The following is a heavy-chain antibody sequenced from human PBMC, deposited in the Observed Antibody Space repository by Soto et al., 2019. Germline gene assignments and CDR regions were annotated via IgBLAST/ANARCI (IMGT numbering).Heavy chain of an antibody. CDR3: ARDVGVVAYYYYGMDV. CDR1: GGTFSSYA. J-gene: IGHJ6*02. D-gene: IGHD3-3*01. Sequence: SVKVSCKASGGTFSSYAISWVRQAPGQGLEWMGGIIPIFGTANYAQKFQGRVTITADESTSTAYMELSSLRSEDTAVYYCARDVGVVAYYYYGMDVWGQGTTVTSP. CDR2: IIPIFGTA. V-gene: IGHV1-69*13.